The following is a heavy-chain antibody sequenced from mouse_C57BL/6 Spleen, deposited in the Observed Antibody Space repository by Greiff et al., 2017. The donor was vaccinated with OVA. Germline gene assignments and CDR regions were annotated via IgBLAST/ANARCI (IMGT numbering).Heavy chain of an antibody. CDR3: TRDRDGYYLDY. J-gene: IGHJ2*01. CDR2: ISSGGDYI. Sequence: EVHLVESGEGLVKPGGSLKLSCAASGFTFSSYAMSWVRQTPEKRLEWVAYISSGGDYIYYADTVKGRFTISRDNARNTLYLQMSSLKSEDTAMYYCTRDRDGYYLDYWGQGTTLTVSS. CDR1: GFTFSSYA. V-gene: IGHV5-9-1*02. D-gene: IGHD2-3*01.